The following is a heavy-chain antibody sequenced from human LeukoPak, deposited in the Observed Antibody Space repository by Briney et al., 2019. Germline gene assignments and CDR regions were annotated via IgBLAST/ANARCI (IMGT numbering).Heavy chain of an antibody. CDR1: GFTVSNNY. CDR2: IYSGGDT. Sequence: GESLKISCAASGFTVSNNYMNWVRQAPGKGLEWVSLIYSGGDTYYADSVKGRFTISRDNSKNTLYLQMNSLRTEDTAVYYCARDTSGTYPGAFDIWGQGTTVTVSS. J-gene: IGHJ3*02. D-gene: IGHD1-26*01. V-gene: IGHV3-66*02. CDR3: ARDTSGTYPGAFDI.